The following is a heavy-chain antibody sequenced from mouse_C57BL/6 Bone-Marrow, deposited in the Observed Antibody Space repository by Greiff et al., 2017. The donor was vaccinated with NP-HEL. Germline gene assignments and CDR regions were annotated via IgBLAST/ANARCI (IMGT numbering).Heavy chain of an antibody. CDR2: IYPRSGNT. J-gene: IGHJ2*01. V-gene: IGHV1-81*01. Sequence: QVQLQQSGAELARPGASVKLSCKASGYTFTSYGISWVKQRTGQGLEWIGEIYPRSGNTYYNEKFKGKATLTADKSSSTAYMELRSLTSEDSAVFFCARREYSGSSYASDYWGEGTTLTESS. CDR1: GYTFTSYG. D-gene: IGHD1-1*01. CDR3: ARREYSGSSYASDY.